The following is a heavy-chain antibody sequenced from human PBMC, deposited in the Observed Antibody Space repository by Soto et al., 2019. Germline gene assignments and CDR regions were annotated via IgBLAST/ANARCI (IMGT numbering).Heavy chain of an antibody. D-gene: IGHD5-12*01. CDR2: IIPIFGTV. CDR3: ARGNHRWLQLWYFDL. V-gene: IGHV1-69*12. CDR1: GGTFSNYP. Sequence: QVQLVQSGAEVKKPGSSVKVSCKASGGTFSNYPISWVRQAPGRGLEWMGGIIPIFGTVNYAQKFQGRVTITADESTSTAYMELSSLRSEETAVYYCARGNHRWLQLWYFDLWGRGTLVTGSS. J-gene: IGHJ2*01.